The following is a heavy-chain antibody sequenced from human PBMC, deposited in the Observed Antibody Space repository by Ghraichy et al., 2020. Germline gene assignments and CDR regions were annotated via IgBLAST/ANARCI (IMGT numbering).Heavy chain of an antibody. CDR1: GYTFTSYD. CDR2: MNPNSGNT. Sequence: ASVKVSCKASGYTFTSYDINWVRQATGQGLEWMGWMNPNSGNTGYAQKFQGRVTMTRNTSISTAYMELSSLRSEDTAVYYCARALREMRWLQLFRSYYFDYWGQGTLVTVSS. J-gene: IGHJ4*02. V-gene: IGHV1-8*01. D-gene: IGHD5-24*01. CDR3: ARALREMRWLQLFRSYYFDY.